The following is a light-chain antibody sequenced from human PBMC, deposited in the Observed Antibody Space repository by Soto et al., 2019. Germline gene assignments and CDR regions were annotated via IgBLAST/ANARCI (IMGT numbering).Light chain of an antibody. CDR2: GAS. CDR1: QNIIRH. J-gene: IGKJ5*01. V-gene: IGKV1-39*01. Sequence: DIHLAPSPSSLSASVGYTVTIACRAEQNIIRHLCWYHQMPRSAPRVLIYGASRMQSGVPPRFSGSGSGTDFTLTINSLEPEDFGTYYCQHNYNFPMTFGPGTRLDIK. CDR3: QHNYNFPMT.